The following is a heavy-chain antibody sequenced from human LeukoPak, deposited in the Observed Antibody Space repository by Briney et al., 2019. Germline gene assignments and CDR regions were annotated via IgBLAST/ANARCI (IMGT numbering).Heavy chain of an antibody. J-gene: IGHJ6*03. Sequence: PGRSLRLSCVASGSTFSTYNMNWVRQAPGKGLEWVSSIVKSGTGTFYADSVKGRYTISRDNSKNTLYLELNSLRTEDTAVYCCAKAVAGYYYIDVWGKGTTVTVSS. CDR1: GSTFSTYN. D-gene: IGHD6-19*01. CDR2: IVKSGTGT. V-gene: IGHV3-23*05. CDR3: AKAVAGYYYIDV.